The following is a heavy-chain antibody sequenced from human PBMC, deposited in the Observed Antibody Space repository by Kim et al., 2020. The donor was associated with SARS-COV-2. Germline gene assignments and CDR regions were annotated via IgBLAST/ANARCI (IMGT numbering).Heavy chain of an antibody. CDR1: GYTFTSYY. D-gene: IGHD1-7*01. CDR3: ARGRTTGDYYYYGMDV. J-gene: IGHJ6*02. CDR2: INPSGGST. Sequence: ASVKVSCKASGYTFTSYYMHWVRQAPGQGLEWMGIINPSGGSTSYAQKFQGRVTMTRDTSTSTVYMELSSLRSEDTAVYYCARGRTTGDYYYYGMDVWGQGTTVTVSS. V-gene: IGHV1-46*01.